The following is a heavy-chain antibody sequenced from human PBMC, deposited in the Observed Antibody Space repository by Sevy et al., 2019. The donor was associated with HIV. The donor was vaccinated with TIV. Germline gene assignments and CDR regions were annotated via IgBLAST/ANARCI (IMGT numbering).Heavy chain of an antibody. Sequence: GGSLRLSCAASGFTFSSYWMHWVRQAPGKGLVWVSRINSDGSSTSYADSVKGRFTISRDNAKNMLYLQMNSLRAEDTAVYYCARVTGSSSPNYYYYYMDVWGKGTTVTVSS. D-gene: IGHD6-13*01. CDR1: GFTFSSYW. CDR3: ARVTGSSSPNYYYYYMDV. CDR2: INSDGSST. J-gene: IGHJ6*03. V-gene: IGHV3-74*01.